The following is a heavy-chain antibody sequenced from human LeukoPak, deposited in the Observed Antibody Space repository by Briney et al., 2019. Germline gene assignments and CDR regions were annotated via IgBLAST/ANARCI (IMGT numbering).Heavy chain of an antibody. J-gene: IGHJ4*02. Sequence: GRSLRLSCAASGFTFSSYAMHWVRQAPGKGLEWVAVISYDGSNKYYADSVKGRFTISRDNSKNTLYLQMNSLRAEDTAVYYCARENDVVGLYYFDYWGQGTLVTVSS. CDR3: ARENDVVGLYYFDY. D-gene: IGHD2-15*01. CDR1: GFTFSSYA. V-gene: IGHV3-30-3*01. CDR2: ISYDGSNK.